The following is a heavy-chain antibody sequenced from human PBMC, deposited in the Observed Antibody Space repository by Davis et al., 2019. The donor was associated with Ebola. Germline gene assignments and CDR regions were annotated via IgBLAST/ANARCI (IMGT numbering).Heavy chain of an antibody. CDR1: NASTVTYY. D-gene: IGHD1-26*01. J-gene: IGHJ4*02. Sequence: MPSETLSPTCTVYNASTVTYYWSRTRQPPGEGVDGIGCMYPWGGTNYNPSLESRVTIFIDTSKNQFSLKLTSATAAGTAEYYCARHPHSRSYYEDDYWGQGTLVTVSS. V-gene: IGHV4-4*08. CDR2: MYPWGGT. CDR3: ARHPHSRSYYEDDY.